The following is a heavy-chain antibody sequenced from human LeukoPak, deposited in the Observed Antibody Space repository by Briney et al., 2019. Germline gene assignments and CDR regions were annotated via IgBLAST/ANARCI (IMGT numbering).Heavy chain of an antibody. J-gene: IGHJ5*02. Sequence: GGSLRLSCAASGFTFSNYAMNWVRQAPGKGQEWVSSISGSGDEAHHADSVKGRFTISRDNSKNTLYLQMNSLRAEDTALYYCAKGGAISGWYWFDPWGQGTLVTVSS. CDR2: ISGSGDEA. CDR1: GFTFSNYA. CDR3: AKGGAISGWYWFDP. D-gene: IGHD6-19*01. V-gene: IGHV3-23*01.